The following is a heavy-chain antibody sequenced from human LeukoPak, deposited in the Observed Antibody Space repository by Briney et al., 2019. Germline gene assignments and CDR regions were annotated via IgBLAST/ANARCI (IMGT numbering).Heavy chain of an antibody. D-gene: IGHD4/OR15-4a*01. V-gene: IGHV3-11*01. CDR3: AKDVANSYAFDI. J-gene: IGHJ3*02. Sequence: PGGSLRLSCAASGFTFSDSYMGWIRQAPGKGLEYISHISSSGSTTYYADSMKGRFTISRDNAKNSLYVQMNSLRAEDTAVYYCAKDVANSYAFDIWGLGTMVTVSS. CDR1: GFTFSDSY. CDR2: ISSSGSTT.